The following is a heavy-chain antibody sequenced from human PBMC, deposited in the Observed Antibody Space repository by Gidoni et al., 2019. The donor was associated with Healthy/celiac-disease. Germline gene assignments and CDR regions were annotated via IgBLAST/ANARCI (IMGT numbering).Heavy chain of an antibody. CDR2: INPSGGST. J-gene: IGHJ6*02. CDR3: ARAVPGPTHTPFYGMDV. CDR1: GYTFTSYY. V-gene: IGHV1-46*01. Sequence: QVQLVQSGAEVKKPGASVKVSCKASGYTFTSYYMHWVRQAPGQGLEWMGIINPSGGSTSYAQKFQGRVTMTRDTSTSTVYMELSSLRSEDTAVYYCARAVPGPTHTPFYGMDVWGQGTTVTVSS. D-gene: IGHD2-15*01.